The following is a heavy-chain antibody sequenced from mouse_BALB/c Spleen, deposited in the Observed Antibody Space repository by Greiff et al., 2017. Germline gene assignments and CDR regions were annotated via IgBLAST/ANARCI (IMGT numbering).Heavy chain of an antibody. CDR3: ARPSSGYFDY. J-gene: IGHJ2*01. CDR1: GFTFSSFG. D-gene: IGHD3-1*01. V-gene: IGHV5-17*02. Sequence: EVKVEESGGGLVQPGGSRKLSCAASGFTFSSFGMHWVRQAPEKGLEWVAYISSGSSTIYYADTVKGRFTISRDNPKNTLFLQMTSLRSEDTAMYYCARPSSGYFDYWGQGTTLTVSS. CDR2: ISSGSSTI.